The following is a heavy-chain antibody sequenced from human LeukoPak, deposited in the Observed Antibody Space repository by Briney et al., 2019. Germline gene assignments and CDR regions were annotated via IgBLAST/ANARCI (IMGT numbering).Heavy chain of an antibody. J-gene: IGHJ4*02. CDR2: IRSDGTT. Sequence: GGSLRLSCAASGYIASNKYMSWVRQAPGKGLEWVSTIRSDGTTDYADSVKGRFTISRDDSKNTVYLQMDSLRVEDTAVYSCARRRGGYGEGELDYWGQGTLVTVSS. D-gene: IGHD4-17*01. CDR1: GYIASNKY. V-gene: IGHV3-66*04. CDR3: ARRRGGYGEGELDY.